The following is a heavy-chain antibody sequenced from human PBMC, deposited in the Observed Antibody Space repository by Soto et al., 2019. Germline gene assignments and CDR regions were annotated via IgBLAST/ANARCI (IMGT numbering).Heavy chain of an antibody. CDR3: ARAARAMADY. D-gene: IGHD5-18*01. V-gene: IGHV4-34*01. CDR2: INHSGST. Sequence: SETLSLTCAVYGGSFSGYYWSWIRQPPGKGLEWIGEINHSGSTNYNPSLKSRVTISVDTSKNQFSLKLSSVTAADTAVYYCARAARAMADYWGQGTLVTVS. J-gene: IGHJ4*02. CDR1: GGSFSGYY.